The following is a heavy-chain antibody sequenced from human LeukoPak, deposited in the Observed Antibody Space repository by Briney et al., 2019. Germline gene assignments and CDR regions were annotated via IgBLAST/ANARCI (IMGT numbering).Heavy chain of an antibody. CDR3: ARLDSSGYSPY. Sequence: SETLSLTCAVYGGSFSGYYWSWIRQPPGKGLEWIGEINHSGSTNYNPSLKSRVTISVDTSKNQFSLKLSSMTAADTAVYYCARLDSSGYSPYWGQGTLVTVSS. J-gene: IGHJ4*02. V-gene: IGHV4-34*01. CDR2: INHSGST. D-gene: IGHD3-22*01. CDR1: GGSFSGYY.